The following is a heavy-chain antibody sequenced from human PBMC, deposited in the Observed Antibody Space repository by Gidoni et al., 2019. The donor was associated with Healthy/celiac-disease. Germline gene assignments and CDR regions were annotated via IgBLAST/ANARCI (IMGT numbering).Heavy chain of an antibody. Sequence: QVQLVEFGGGVVQLATPLSFSCASPGLSVSSYDMHWVGQAPGKGLEWVAVIWYDGSNKYYADSVKGRFTISRDNSKSTMYLKMNSLRAEDTAVYYCGRDSSGGTRYYYYYMDVWGKGTTVTVSS. V-gene: IGHV3-33*08. J-gene: IGHJ6*03. CDR1: GLSVSSYD. CDR3: GRDSSGGTRYYYYYMDV. CDR2: IWYDGSNK. D-gene: IGHD1-1*01.